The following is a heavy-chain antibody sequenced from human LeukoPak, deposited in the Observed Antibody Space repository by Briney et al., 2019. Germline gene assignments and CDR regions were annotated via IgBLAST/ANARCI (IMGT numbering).Heavy chain of an antibody. CDR2: ISSTSAYI. Sequence: GGSLRLSCAGSGFALKSYSLSWVRQAPGKGPEWVSSISSTSAYIYYADSVKGRFTISRDNVDNVVYLQMNSLGAEDTAVYYCARVAVSGPTGWFDSWGQGTLVIVSS. V-gene: IGHV3-21*01. D-gene: IGHD2-8*02. CDR3: ARVAVSGPTGWFDS. CDR1: GFALKSYS. J-gene: IGHJ5*01.